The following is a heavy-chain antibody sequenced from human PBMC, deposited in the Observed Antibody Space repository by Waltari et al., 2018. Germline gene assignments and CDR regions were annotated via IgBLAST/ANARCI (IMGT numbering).Heavy chain of an antibody. CDR3: AFQAHSSGWYWFDP. V-gene: IGHV4-59*01. J-gene: IGHJ5*02. CDR1: GGSISSYY. D-gene: IGHD6-19*01. Sequence: QVQLQESGPGLVKPSETLSLTCTVSGGSISSYYWSWIRQPPGKGLEWIGYSYYSGSTNQNPSHKSRVTISVDTSKNQFSLKLSSVTAADTAVYYCAFQAHSSGWYWFDPWGQGTLVTVSS. CDR2: SYYSGST.